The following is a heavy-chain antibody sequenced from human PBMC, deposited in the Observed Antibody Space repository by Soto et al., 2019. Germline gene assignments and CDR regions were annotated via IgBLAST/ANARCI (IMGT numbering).Heavy chain of an antibody. CDR1: GGSISSYY. Sequence: SESLSLTCTVSGGSISSYYWSWIRQPPGKGLEWIGYIYYSGSTNYNPSLKSRVTIAVDTSKNQFSLKLSSVTAADTAVYYCARTPRERYCSSTSCYPPTYYFDYWGQGTLVTVSS. V-gene: IGHV4-59*01. D-gene: IGHD2-2*01. J-gene: IGHJ4*02. CDR3: ARTPRERYCSSTSCYPPTYYFDY. CDR2: IYYSGST.